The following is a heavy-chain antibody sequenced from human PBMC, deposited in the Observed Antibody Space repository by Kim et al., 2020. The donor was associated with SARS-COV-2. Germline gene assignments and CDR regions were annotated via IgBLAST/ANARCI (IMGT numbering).Heavy chain of an antibody. Sequence: ASVKVSCKASGYTFTGYYMHWVRQAPGQGLEWMGRINPNSGGTNYAQKFQGRVTMTRDTSISTAYMELSRLRSDDTAVYYCARALWFGEFDYGMDVWGQGTTVTVSS. D-gene: IGHD3-10*01. CDR1: GYTFTGYY. CDR3: ARALWFGEFDYGMDV. J-gene: IGHJ6*02. CDR2: INPNSGGT. V-gene: IGHV1-2*06.